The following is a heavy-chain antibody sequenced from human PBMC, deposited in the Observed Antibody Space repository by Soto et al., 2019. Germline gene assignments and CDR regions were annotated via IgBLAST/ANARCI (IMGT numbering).Heavy chain of an antibody. J-gene: IGHJ2*01. Sequence: QVQLQESGPGLVKPSQTLSLTCTVSGGSISSGGYYWSWIRQHPGKGLEWIGYIYYSGSTYYNPSLKSRVTISVDTSKNQFSLKLSSVTAADTAVYYCARGRSGDGYWYFDLWGRGTLVTVSS. D-gene: IGHD1-26*01. CDR2: IYYSGST. CDR1: GGSISSGGYY. V-gene: IGHV4-31*03. CDR3: ARGRSGDGYWYFDL.